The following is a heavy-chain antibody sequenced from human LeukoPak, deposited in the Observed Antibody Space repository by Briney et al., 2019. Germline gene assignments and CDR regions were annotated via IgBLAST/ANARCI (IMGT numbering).Heavy chain of an antibody. J-gene: IGHJ4*02. Sequence: SETLSLTCTVSGGSISSSSYYWGWIRQPPGKGLEWIGSIYYSGSTYYNPSLKSRVTISVETSKNQFSLKLSSVTAADTAVYYCAIQTRQYCSGGSCYSGDYWGQGTLVTVSS. CDR2: IYYSGST. CDR1: GGSISSSSYY. CDR3: AIQTRQYCSGGSCYSGDY. D-gene: IGHD2-15*01. V-gene: IGHV4-39*07.